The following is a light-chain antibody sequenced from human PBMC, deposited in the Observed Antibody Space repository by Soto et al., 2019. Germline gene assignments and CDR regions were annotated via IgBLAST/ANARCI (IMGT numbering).Light chain of an antibody. CDR2: DAS. J-gene: IGKJ1*01. Sequence: DIQVTQSPPTLSASVGDRVTITCRASQTISTWMAWYQQKPGKAPKLLVYDASTLQSGVASRFSGSGSGTEFTLIISSLQPEDFATYYCQQSYSSPPTFGQGTKVDIK. V-gene: IGKV1-39*01. CDR1: QTISTW. CDR3: QQSYSSPPT.